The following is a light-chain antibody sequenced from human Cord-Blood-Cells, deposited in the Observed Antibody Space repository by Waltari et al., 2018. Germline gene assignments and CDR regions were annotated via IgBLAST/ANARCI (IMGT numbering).Light chain of an antibody. Sequence: EIVLTQSPGTLSLSPGERATLSCRASQSVSSSYLAWYQQKPGHAPRLLIYGASSRATGIPDRFRGSGSGTDFTLTISRLEPEDFAVYYCQQYGSSPWTFGQGTKVEIK. J-gene: IGKJ1*01. CDR3: QQYGSSPWT. V-gene: IGKV3-20*01. CDR1: QSVSSSY. CDR2: GAS.